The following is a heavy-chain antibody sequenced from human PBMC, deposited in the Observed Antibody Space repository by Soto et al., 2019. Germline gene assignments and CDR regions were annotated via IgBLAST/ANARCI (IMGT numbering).Heavy chain of an antibody. J-gene: IGHJ4*02. D-gene: IGHD6-19*01. CDR3: ARVPEGSGWTQPGYFDY. CDR1: GGSISSGGYY. CDR2: IYYSGST. Sequence: SETLSLTCTVSGGSISSGGYYWSWIRQHPGKGLEWIGYIYYSGSTYYNPSLKSRVTISVDTSKNQFSLKLSSVTAADTAVYYCARVPEGSGWTQPGYFDYWGQGTLVTVSS. V-gene: IGHV4-31*03.